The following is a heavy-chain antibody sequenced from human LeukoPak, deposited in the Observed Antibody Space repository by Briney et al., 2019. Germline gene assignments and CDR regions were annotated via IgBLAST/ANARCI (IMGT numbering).Heavy chain of an antibody. CDR2: IIPILGIA. V-gene: IGHV1-69*02. D-gene: IGHD2-2*01. Sequence: SVKVSCKASGYSFTAFYIHWVRQAPGQGLEWMGRIIPILGIANYAQKFQGRVTITADKSTSTAYMELNSLRSEDTAVYYCAHQTYCSSTSCYPGYFDYWGQGTLVTVSS. J-gene: IGHJ4*02. CDR3: AHQTYCSSTSCYPGYFDY. CDR1: GYSFTAFY.